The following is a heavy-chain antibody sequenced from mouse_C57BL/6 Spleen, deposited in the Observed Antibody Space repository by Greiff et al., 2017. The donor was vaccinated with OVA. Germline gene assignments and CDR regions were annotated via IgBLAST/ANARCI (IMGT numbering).Heavy chain of an antibody. CDR1: GFTFSSYT. CDR2: ISGGGGNT. V-gene: IGHV5-9*01. D-gene: IGHD1-1*01. CDR3: ARQNYYGSNAWFAY. Sequence: EVQLVESGGGLVKPGGSLKLSCAASGFTFSSYTMSWVRQTPEKRLEWVATISGGGGNTYYPDSVKGRFTISRDNAKNTLYLQMSSLRSEDTALYYCARQNYYGSNAWFAYWGQGTLVTVSA. J-gene: IGHJ3*01.